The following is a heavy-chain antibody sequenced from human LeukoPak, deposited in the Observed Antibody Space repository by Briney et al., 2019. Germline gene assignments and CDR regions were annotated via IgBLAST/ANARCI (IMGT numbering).Heavy chain of an antibody. CDR3: ARRLESAASDSFDI. CDR2: IRYGSTT. J-gene: IGHJ3*02. V-gene: IGHV3-11*01. CDR1: GFTVSDYY. Sequence: GGSLRLSCAASGFTVSDYYMSWIRQAPGKGLEWISYIRYGSTTNYADSVKGRFTISRDNAENSLLLQMNSLRAEDTAVYYCARRLESAASDSFDIWGRGSLVTVSS. D-gene: IGHD2-2*01.